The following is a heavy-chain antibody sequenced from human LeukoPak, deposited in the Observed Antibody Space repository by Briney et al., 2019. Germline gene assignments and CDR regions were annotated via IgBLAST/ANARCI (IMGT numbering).Heavy chain of an antibody. CDR1: GGSISSYY. Sequence: SETLSLTCTVSGGSISSYYWSWIRQPPGKGLEWIGYIYYSGSTNYNPSLKSRVTISVDTSKNQFSLKLSSVTAADTAVYYCARHGYCTNGVCPRNAFDIWGQGTMVTVSS. J-gene: IGHJ3*02. CDR2: IYYSGST. V-gene: IGHV4-59*08. CDR3: ARHGYCTNGVCPRNAFDI. D-gene: IGHD2-8*01.